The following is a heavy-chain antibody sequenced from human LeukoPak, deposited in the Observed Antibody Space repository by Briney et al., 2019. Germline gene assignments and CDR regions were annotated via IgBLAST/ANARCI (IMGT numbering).Heavy chain of an antibody. V-gene: IGHV1-46*01. D-gene: IGHD6-6*01. CDR1: GYTFTSCY. Sequence: GASVKVSCKVSGYTFTSCYMHWVRQAPGQGLEWMGIINPSGGSTSYAQKFQGRVTMTRDTSTSTVYLELSTLRSEDTAVYYSATNRGEQLVPFYWGQGTLVTVSS. CDR3: ATNRGEQLVPFY. J-gene: IGHJ4*02. CDR2: INPSGGST.